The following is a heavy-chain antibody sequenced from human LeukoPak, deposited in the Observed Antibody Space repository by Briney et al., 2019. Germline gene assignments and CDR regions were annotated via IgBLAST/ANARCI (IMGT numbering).Heavy chain of an antibody. V-gene: IGHV1-18*01. Sequence: GASVKVSCKASGYTFTSYGISWVRQAPGQGLEWMGWISAYNGNTNYAQKLQGRVTMTTDTSTSTAYMELSRLRSEDTAMYYCARDVGVGGYALSDWGQGTLVTVSS. CDR1: GYTFTSYG. CDR3: ARDVGVGGYALSD. D-gene: IGHD5-12*01. CDR2: ISAYNGNT. J-gene: IGHJ4*02.